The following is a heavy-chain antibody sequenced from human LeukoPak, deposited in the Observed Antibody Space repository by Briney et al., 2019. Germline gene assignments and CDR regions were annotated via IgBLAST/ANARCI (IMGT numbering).Heavy chain of an antibody. D-gene: IGHD1-26*01. CDR2: IKQDGSEK. J-gene: IGHJ4*02. CDR3: ARDRGATGY. V-gene: IGHV3-7*01. Sequence: GGSLRLSCAACGFTFSSYWMSWVRQAPGKGLEWVANIKQDGSEKYYVDSVKGRFTISRDNAKNSLYLQMNSLRAEDTAVYYCARDRGATGYWGQGTLVTVSS. CDR1: GFTFSSYW.